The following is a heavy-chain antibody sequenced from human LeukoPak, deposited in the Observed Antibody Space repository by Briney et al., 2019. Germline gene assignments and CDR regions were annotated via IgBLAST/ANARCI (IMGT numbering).Heavy chain of an antibody. CDR1: GFTLSSFW. J-gene: IGHJ6*03. D-gene: IGHD1-26*01. V-gene: IGHV3-7*01. CDR2: IKQDGSGR. Sequence: GGSLRLSCAASGFTLSSFWMSWVRQAPGKGLEWVANIKQDGSGRYYVDSVKGRFTISRDNAQNSLFLQMNSLRAEDTAFYCCARQLAGPTGYFYMDVWGKGTTVTVSS. CDR3: ARQLAGPTGYFYMDV.